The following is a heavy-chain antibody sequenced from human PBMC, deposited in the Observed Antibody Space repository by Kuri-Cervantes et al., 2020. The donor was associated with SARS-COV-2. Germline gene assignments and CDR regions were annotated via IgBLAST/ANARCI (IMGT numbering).Heavy chain of an antibody. Sequence: GESLKISCAASGFAFSTYSMNWVRQAPGKGLEWVSSISSDSSYIHYGDAVKGRFTISTDNSKNTLYLQMNSLRAEDTAVYYCARERRYSDFWSGYGNTGDLYYYYYYMDVWGKGTTVTVSS. J-gene: IGHJ6*03. CDR1: GFAFSTYS. CDR3: ARERRYSDFWSGYGNTGDLYYYYYYMDV. D-gene: IGHD3-3*01. V-gene: IGHV3-21*01. CDR2: ISSDSSYI.